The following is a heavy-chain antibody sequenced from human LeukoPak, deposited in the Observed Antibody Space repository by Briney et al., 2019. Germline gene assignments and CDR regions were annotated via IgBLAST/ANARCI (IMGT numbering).Heavy chain of an antibody. CDR2: ISSSDSTI. CDR3: ARETLRYFDWLFGHDAFDI. J-gene: IGHJ3*02. V-gene: IGHV3-11*01. D-gene: IGHD3-9*01. CDR1: GFTFSDYY. Sequence: GGSLRLSCAASGFTFSDYYMSWIRQAPGNGLEWVSYISSSDSTIYYADSVKGRFTISRDNAKNSLYLQMNSLRAEDTAVYYCARETLRYFDWLFGHDAFDIWGQGTMVTVSS.